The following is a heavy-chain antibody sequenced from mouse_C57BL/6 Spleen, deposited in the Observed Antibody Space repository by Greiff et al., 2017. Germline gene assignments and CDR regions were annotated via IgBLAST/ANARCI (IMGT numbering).Heavy chain of an antibody. J-gene: IGHJ2*01. Sequence: QVQLQQSGPELVKPGASVKISCKASGYSFTSYYIHWVKQRPGQGLEWIGWIYPGSGNTKYNEKFKGKATLTADTSSSTAYMQLSSLTSEDSAVYYCARGTTVVAEGPFDYWGQGTTLTVSS. CDR3: ARGTTVVAEGPFDY. V-gene: IGHV1-66*01. CDR1: GYSFTSYY. D-gene: IGHD1-1*01. CDR2: IYPGSGNT.